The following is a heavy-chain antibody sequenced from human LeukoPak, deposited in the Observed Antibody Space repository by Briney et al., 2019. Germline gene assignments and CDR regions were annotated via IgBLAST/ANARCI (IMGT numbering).Heavy chain of an antibody. D-gene: IGHD2-15*01. CDR2: IYSGGST. Sequence: GGSLRLSCAASGFTVSSNYMSWVRQAPGKGLEWVSVIYSGGSTYYADSVKGRFTISRDNSKNTLYLQMNSLRAEDTAVYYCAREKDIVVPNWFDPWGQGTLVTVSS. CDR1: GFTVSSNY. CDR3: AREKDIVVPNWFDP. J-gene: IGHJ5*02. V-gene: IGHV3-53*01.